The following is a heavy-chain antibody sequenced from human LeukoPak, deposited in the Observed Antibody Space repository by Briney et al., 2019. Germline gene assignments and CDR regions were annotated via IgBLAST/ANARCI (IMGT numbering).Heavy chain of an antibody. CDR1: GGSISGGGSS. D-gene: IGHD3-10*01. Sequence: SQTLSLTCAVSGGSISGGGSSWSWIRQPPGKGLEWIGYIYHSGSTYYNPSLKSRVTISVDRSKNQFSLKLSSVTAADTAVYYCARVGSGSYYRSFDYWGQGTLVTVSS. CDR3: ARVGSGSYYRSFDY. V-gene: IGHV4-30-2*01. J-gene: IGHJ4*02. CDR2: IYHSGST.